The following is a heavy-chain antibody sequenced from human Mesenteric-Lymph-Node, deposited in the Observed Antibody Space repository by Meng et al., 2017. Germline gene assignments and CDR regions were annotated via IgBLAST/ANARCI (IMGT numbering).Heavy chain of an antibody. CDR3: AKGTITPPGTGWGYYCDF. CDR1: GFTFSNYA. J-gene: IGHJ4*02. D-gene: IGHD1-1*01. CDR2: ISGSGATT. V-gene: IGHV3-23*01. Sequence: GASLKISCAASGFTFSNYAMSWVRQAPGKGLEWVSHISGSGATTQHTDSVKGRFTVSRDNSNNMLYLHMNSLRAEDTAVYYCAKGTITPPGTGWGYYCDFWGRGTLVTVSS.